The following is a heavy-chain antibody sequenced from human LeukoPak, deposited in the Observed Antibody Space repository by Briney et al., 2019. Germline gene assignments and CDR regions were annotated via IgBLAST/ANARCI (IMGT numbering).Heavy chain of an antibody. CDR1: GFTFSSYA. D-gene: IGHD3-9*01. Sequence: PGGSLRLSCSASGFTFSSYAMHWVRQAPGKGLEYVSAISSNGGSTYYADSVKGRFTISRDNSKNTLYLQMSSLRAEDTAVYYCVKDLGYYDILTGYYRSGDCYYGMDVWGKGTTVTVSS. CDR2: ISSNGGST. V-gene: IGHV3-64D*06. J-gene: IGHJ6*04. CDR3: VKDLGYYDILTGYYRSGDCYYGMDV.